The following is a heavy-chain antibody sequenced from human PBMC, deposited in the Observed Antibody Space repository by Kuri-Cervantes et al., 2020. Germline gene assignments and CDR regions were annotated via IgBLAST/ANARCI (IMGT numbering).Heavy chain of an antibody. Sequence: GGSLRLSCAASGFTFNIYGMHWVRQAPGKRLEWVSVISYDGSNKYYADSVKGRFTISRDNAKNSLYLQMNSLRAEDTAVYYCARVLEVVPAAILDPDAFDIWGQGTMVTVSS. CDR3: ARVLEVVPAAILDPDAFDI. V-gene: IGHV3-30*03. CDR1: GFTFNIYG. D-gene: IGHD2-2*02. J-gene: IGHJ3*02. CDR2: ISYDGSNK.